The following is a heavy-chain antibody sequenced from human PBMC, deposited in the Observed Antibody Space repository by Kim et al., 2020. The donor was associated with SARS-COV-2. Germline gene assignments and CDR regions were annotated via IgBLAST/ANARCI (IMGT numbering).Heavy chain of an antibody. CDR3: ARCSTTRHYYGMDV. D-gene: IGHD2-15*01. CDR1: TGSFNNYF. V-gene: IGHV4-34*01. J-gene: IGHJ6*02. Sequence: SETLSLTCSVYTGSFNNYFWTWIRQPPGGGLEWIGEINHSGTSSYNTSLESRVTISVDTSKNQVSLKLNSVTAADTGVYYCARCSTTRHYYGMDVWGQGTTVTVSS. CDR2: INHSGTS.